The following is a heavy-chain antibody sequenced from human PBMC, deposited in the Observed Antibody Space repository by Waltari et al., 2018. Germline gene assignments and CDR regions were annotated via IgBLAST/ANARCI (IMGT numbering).Heavy chain of an antibody. V-gene: IGHV1-2*02. CDR1: GYTFTGYY. CDR2: INPNSGGT. Sequence: QVQLVQSGAEVKKPGASVKVSCKASGYTFTGYYMHWVRQAPGQGLAWMGWINPNSGGTNDAQKLQGRVTMTRDTSISTAYMELSRLRSDDTAVYYCARDQGYSGYDSPDYWGQGTLVTVSS. CDR3: ARDQGYSGYDSPDY. D-gene: IGHD5-12*01. J-gene: IGHJ4*02.